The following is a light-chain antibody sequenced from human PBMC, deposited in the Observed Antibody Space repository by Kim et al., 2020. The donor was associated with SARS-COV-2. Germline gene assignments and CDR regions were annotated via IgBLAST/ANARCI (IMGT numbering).Light chain of an antibody. J-gene: IGKJ4*01. V-gene: IGKV1-5*03. CDR3: QQYSNYPLT. Sequence: AAGGDRITFACRASQSVRSGLAWYQQKPGNAPILLIYKASTLESGVLARFSGSGSGTEFTLTISSLQPDDFATYYCQQYSNYPLTFGGGTKVDIK. CDR1: QSVRSG. CDR2: KAS.